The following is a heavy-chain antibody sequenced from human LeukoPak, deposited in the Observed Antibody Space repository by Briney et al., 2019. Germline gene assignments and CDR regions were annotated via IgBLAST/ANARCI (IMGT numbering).Heavy chain of an antibody. D-gene: IGHD1-26*01. CDR2: MNPNSGNT. CDR3: ARVEVGATVDDAFDI. Sequence: ASVKVSCKASGYTFTSHDINWVRQATGQGLEWMGWMNPNSGNTGYAQKFQGRVTMTRNTSISTAYMELSSLRSEDTAVYYCARVEVGATVDDAFDIWGQGTMVTVSS. J-gene: IGHJ3*02. V-gene: IGHV1-8*01. CDR1: GYTFTSHD.